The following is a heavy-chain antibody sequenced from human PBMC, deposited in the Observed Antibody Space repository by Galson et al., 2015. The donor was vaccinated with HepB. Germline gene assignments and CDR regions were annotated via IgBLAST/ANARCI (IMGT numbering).Heavy chain of an antibody. V-gene: IGHV5-51*01. Sequence: QSGAEVKNPGESLKISCKGSGYSFTNYWIGWVRQMPGKGLEWMGVIYPGDSDTRYSPSFQGQVTISADKARSYLQWSSLKASDTAMYYCARPDGGTGYEYWGQGTLVTVSS. J-gene: IGHJ4*02. D-gene: IGHD1-14*01. CDR1: GYSFTNYW. CDR2: IYPGDSDT. CDR3: ARPDGGTGYEY.